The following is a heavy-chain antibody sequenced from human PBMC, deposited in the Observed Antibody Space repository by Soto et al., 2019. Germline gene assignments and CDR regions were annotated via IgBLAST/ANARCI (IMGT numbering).Heavy chain of an antibody. D-gene: IGHD3-3*02. V-gene: IGHV4-59*11. CDR1: GGSISSHF. CDR2: SHNSGRT. Sequence: QVPLQESGPGLVKPSETLSLSCTVSGGSISSHFWSWIRQPPGKGLEWIGYSHNSGRTTYSPSLKSRVTISVATSENKLSLRLSSVTAADTAVYYCARVSPTAFPFFDSWGQGTLVTVSS. J-gene: IGHJ4*02. CDR3: ARVSPTAFPFFDS.